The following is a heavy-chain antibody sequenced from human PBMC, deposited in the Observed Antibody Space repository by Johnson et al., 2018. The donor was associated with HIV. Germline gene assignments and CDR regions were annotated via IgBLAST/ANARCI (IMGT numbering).Heavy chain of an antibody. CDR2: ISYDGSDK. V-gene: IGHV3-30*03. CDR1: GFTFSSYG. J-gene: IGHJ3*02. D-gene: IGHD1-26*01. Sequence: QVQLVESGGGVVQPGRSLRLSCAASGFTFSSYGMHWVRQAPAKGLEWVAFISYDGSDKYYADSVKGRFTISRDNSKNTLYLQMNSLRAEDTAVYYCAREGRLGSYLGGVAFDIWGQGTMVTVSS. CDR3: AREGRLGSYLGGVAFDI.